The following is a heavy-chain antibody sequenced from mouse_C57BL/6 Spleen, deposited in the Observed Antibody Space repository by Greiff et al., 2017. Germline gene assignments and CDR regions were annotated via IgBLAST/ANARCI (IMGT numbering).Heavy chain of an antibody. D-gene: IGHD1-1*01. CDR2: IHPSDSDT. J-gene: IGHJ1*03. V-gene: IGHV1-74*01. CDR3: ASPTGSSHWYFDV. CDR1: GYTFTSYW. Sequence: QVQLQQPGAELVKPGASVKVSCKASGYTFTSYWMHWVKQRPGQGLEWIGRIHPSDSDTNYNQKFKGKATLTVDKSSSTAYMQLSSLTSEDSAVYYCASPTGSSHWYFDVWGTGTTVTVSS.